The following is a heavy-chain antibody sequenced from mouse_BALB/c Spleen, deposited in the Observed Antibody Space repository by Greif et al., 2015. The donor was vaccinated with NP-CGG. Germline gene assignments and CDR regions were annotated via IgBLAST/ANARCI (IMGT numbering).Heavy chain of an antibody. V-gene: IGHV14-3*02. J-gene: IGHJ2*01. CDR3: WGMAYYFDY. CDR2: IDPANGNT. Sequence: EVQLVESGAELVKPGASVKLSCTASGFNTKDTYMHWVKQRPEQGLEWIGRIDPANGNTKYDPKFQGKATITADTSSNTAYLQLSSLTSEDTAVYYCWGMAYYFDYWGQGTTLTVSS. D-gene: IGHD2-10*02. CDR1: GFNTKDTY.